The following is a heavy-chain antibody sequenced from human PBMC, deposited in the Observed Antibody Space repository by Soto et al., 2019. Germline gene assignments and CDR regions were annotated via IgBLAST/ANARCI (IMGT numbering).Heavy chain of an antibody. CDR1: GGSFSGYY. J-gene: IGHJ4*02. V-gene: IGHV4-34*01. D-gene: IGHD2-15*01. CDR2: INHSGST. CDR3: ARAPVGRRDYFDY. Sequence: QVQLQQWGAGLLKPSETLSLTCAVYGGSFSGYYWSWIRQPPGKGLEWIGKINHSGSTNYNPSLKSRVTISVDTSKNQFSLKLSSVTAADTAVYYCARAPVGRRDYFDYWGQGTLVTVSS.